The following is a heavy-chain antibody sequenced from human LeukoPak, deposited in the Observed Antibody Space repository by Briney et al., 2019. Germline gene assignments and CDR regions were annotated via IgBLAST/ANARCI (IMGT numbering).Heavy chain of an antibody. D-gene: IGHD6-13*01. CDR1: GSTFSSYG. CDR3: AKGNPPYSSSWYFDY. CDR2: ISYDGSNK. V-gene: IGHV3-30*18. Sequence: GGSLRLSCAASGSTFSSYGMHWVRQAPGKGLEWVAVISYDGSNKYYADSVKGRFTISRDNSKNTLYLQMNSLRAEDTAVYYCAKGNPPYSSSWYFDYWGQGTLVTVSS. J-gene: IGHJ4*02.